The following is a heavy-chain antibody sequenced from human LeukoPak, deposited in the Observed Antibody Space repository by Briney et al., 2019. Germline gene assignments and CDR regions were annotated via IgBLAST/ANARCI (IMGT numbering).Heavy chain of an antibody. V-gene: IGHV1-46*01. J-gene: IGHJ4*02. D-gene: IGHD1-26*01. CDR1: GYTFTSYY. CDR3: ARAPYEWELLDY. Sequence: ASVKVSCKASGYTFTSYYMHWVRQAPGQGLEWMGIINPSGGSTSYAQKFQGRVTMTRDMSTSTVYMELSSLRSEDTAVYYCARAPYEWELLDYWGQGTLVTVSS. CDR2: INPSGGST.